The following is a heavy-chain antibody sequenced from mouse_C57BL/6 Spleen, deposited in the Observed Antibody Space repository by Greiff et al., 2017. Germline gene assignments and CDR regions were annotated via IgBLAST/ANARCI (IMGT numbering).Heavy chain of an antibody. D-gene: IGHD2-4*01. CDR1: GFTFSSYA. CDR3: TRADGDYDWYFDV. V-gene: IGHV5-9-1*02. Sequence: EVKLVESGEGLVKPGGSLKLSCAASGFTFSSYAMSWVRQTPEKRLEWVAYISSGGDYIYYADTVKGRFTISRDNARNTLYLQMSSLKSEDTAMYYCTRADGDYDWYFDVWGTGTTVTVSS. J-gene: IGHJ1*03. CDR2: ISSGGDYI.